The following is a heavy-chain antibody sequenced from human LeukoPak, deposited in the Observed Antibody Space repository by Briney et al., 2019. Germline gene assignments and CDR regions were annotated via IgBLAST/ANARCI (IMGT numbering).Heavy chain of an antibody. J-gene: IGHJ5*02. CDR3: ARPFISYDSSGPNWFDP. CDR2: INHSGST. D-gene: IGHD3-22*01. Sequence: PSETLSLTCAVYGGSFSGYYWSWIRQPPGKGVEWIGEINHSGSTNYNPSLKSRVTISVDTSKNQFSLKLSSVTAADTAVYYCARPFISYDSSGPNWFDPWGQGTLVTVSS. CDR1: GGSFSGYY. V-gene: IGHV4-34*01.